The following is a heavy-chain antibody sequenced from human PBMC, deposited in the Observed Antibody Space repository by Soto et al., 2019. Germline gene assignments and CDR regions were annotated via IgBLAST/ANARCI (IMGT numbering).Heavy chain of an antibody. V-gene: IGHV4-39*02. CDR2: IFYTGTT. CDR3: ARLVVVAPVANA. J-gene: IGHJ5*02. D-gene: IGHD2-2*01. CDR1: GGSISYNSYY. Sequence: PSETLSLTCSVSGGSISYNSYYCGCMRQPPGKGLEWVGGIFYTGTTYYSPSLKDRVTISVDTSKNSFSLNLTSVTAADTAVYFCARLVVVAPVANAWGQGTLVTVSS.